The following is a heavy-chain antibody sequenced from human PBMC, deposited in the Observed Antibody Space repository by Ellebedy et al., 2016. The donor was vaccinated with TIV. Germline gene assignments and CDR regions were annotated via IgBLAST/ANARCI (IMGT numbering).Heavy chain of an antibody. CDR2: ISYYDGAA. J-gene: IGHJ4*02. D-gene: IGHD3-10*01. CDR3: ARQRASSSGVDY. Sequence: GESLKISCAGTGFTFSDYSMSWVRQAPGKGLEWVSAISYYDGAAWYADSLRGRFTISRDTSKNTLYLQMDTLRAEDTAIYYCARQRASSSGVDYWGQGTLVTVSS. CDR1: GFTFSDYS. V-gene: IGHV3-23*01.